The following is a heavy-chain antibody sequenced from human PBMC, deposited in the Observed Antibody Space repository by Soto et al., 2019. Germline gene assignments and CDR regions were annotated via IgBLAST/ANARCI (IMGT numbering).Heavy chain of an antibody. V-gene: IGHV3-74*01. D-gene: IGHD2-2*01. CDR2: INTEGDST. CDR1: GFTFTGHW. CDR3: AREAGYCSTTSCYRRAFDT. Sequence: GGSLRLSCAASGFTFTGHWMHWVRQVPGMGLVWVARINTEGDSTNYADSVKGRFTISRDSATNTVYLQMNGLGVDDTSVYFCAREAGYCSTTSCYRRAFDTWGQGTMVTVSS. J-gene: IGHJ3*02.